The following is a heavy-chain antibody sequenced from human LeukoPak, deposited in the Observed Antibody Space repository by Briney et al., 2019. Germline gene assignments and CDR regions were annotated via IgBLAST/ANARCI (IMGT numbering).Heavy chain of an antibody. D-gene: IGHD6-19*01. J-gene: IGHJ4*02. CDR2: ISSSSSCI. V-gene: IGHV3-21*04. CDR1: GFTFSSYS. CDR3: AKEGEGSGWYYFDY. Sequence: GGSLRLSCAASGFTFSSYSMNWVRQAPGKGLEWVSSISSSSSCIYYADSVKGRFTISRDNSKNTLYLQMNSLRAEDTAVYYCAKEGEGSGWYYFDYWGQGTLVTVSS.